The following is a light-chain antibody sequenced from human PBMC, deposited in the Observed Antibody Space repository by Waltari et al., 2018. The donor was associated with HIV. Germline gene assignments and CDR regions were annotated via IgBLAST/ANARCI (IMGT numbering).Light chain of an antibody. CDR2: EVT. Sequence: QSVLTQPPSASGSLGQSVTISCTGSSSDIGAYDFVSWFQQHPHSAPKLLLYEVTRRPSTVSARFSGSRSGNTAFLTVAGLQPDDEATYVCSSYGDSLRVLFGGGTNVTVL. J-gene: IGLJ3*02. V-gene: IGLV2-8*01. CDR1: SSDIGAYDF. CDR3: SSYGDSLRVL.